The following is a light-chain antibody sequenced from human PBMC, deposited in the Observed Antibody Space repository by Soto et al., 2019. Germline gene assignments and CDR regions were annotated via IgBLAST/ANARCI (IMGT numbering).Light chain of an antibody. CDR1: QGISNY. CDR3: QQLTSYPIT. J-gene: IGKJ5*01. V-gene: IGKV1-9*01. Sequence: DIQLSQSPSFLSASVGDRVTITCRASQGISNYLAWYQRKPGQAPKLLISTASILQSGVPSRFSGSGSGTEFTLTISSLQPEDFATYYCQQLTSYPITFGQGTRLEIK. CDR2: TAS.